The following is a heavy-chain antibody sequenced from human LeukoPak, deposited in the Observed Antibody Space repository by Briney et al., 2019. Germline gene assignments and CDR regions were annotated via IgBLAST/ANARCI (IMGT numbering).Heavy chain of an antibody. J-gene: IGHJ4*02. Sequence: GASVKVSCKASGGTFSSYAISWVRQAPGQGLEWMGGIIPIFGTANYAQKFQGRVTITADESTSTAYMELSSLRSEDTAVYYCASSWRWSTYYFDYWGQGTLVTVSS. CDR2: IIPIFGTA. CDR1: GGTFSSYA. V-gene: IGHV1-69*13. CDR3: ASSWRWSTYYFDY. D-gene: IGHD5-24*01.